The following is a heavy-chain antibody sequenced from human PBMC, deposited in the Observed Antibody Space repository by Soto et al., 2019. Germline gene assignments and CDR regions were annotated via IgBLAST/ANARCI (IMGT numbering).Heavy chain of an antibody. V-gene: IGHV4-61*01. CDR2: IYYSGST. CDR3: ARSTGWPGFDF. Sequence: SETLSLTCIVSGCTVSSGNYYWCLIRQPPGKGLEWIGYIYYSGSTNYNPSLKSRVTISVDTSKNQLSLKLSSVTPADTAVYYCARSTGWPGFDFWGQGALVTVS. D-gene: IGHD6-19*01. CDR1: GCTVSSGNYY. J-gene: IGHJ4*02.